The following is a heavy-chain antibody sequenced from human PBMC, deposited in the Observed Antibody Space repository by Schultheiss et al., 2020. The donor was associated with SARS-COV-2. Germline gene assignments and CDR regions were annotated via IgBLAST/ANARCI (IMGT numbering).Heavy chain of an antibody. CDR2: ISAHNGNT. Sequence: ASVKVSCTASGYTFTSYGISWVRQAPGQGLEWMGWISAHNGNTNYAQKLQGRVTMTTDTSTSTAYMELRSLRSDDTAVYYCARVGWEPDYYYYGMDVWGQGTTVTVSS. CDR3: ARVGWEPDYYYYGMDV. CDR1: GYTFTSYG. D-gene: IGHD1-26*01. J-gene: IGHJ6*02. V-gene: IGHV1-18*01.